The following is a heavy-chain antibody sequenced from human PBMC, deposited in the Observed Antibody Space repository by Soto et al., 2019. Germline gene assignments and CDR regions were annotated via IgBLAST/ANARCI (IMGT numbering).Heavy chain of an antibody. CDR2: ISSSSSTI. J-gene: IGHJ4*01. V-gene: IGHV3-48*01. Sequence: GGSLRLSCAASEFIFSTYSMNWVRQGPGKGLEWVSYISSSSSTIFYTDSVKGRFTVSRDNAKNSLYLQMNSLNTEDTAVYYCATGLLRYYAYWGHGTLVTVSS. D-gene: IGHD3-9*01. CDR3: ATGLLRYYAY. CDR1: EFIFSTYS.